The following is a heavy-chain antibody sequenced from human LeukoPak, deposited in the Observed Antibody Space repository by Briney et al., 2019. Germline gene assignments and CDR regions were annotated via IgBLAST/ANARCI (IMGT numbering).Heavy chain of an antibody. J-gene: IGHJ4*02. V-gene: IGHV3-9*01. CDR3: AKGPYSGSYFNYFDH. Sequence: GGSLRLSCAASGFTFDDYAMHWVRQAPGKGLEWVSGISWNSGSISYADSVKGRFTISRDNAKNSLYLQMDSLRAEDTALYYCAKGPYSGSYFNYFDHWGQGNLVTVSS. CDR2: ISWNSGSI. CDR1: GFTFDDYA. D-gene: IGHD1-26*01.